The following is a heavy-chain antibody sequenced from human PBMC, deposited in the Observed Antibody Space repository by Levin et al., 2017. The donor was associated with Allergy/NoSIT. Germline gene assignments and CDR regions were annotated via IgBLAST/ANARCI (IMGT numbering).Heavy chain of an antibody. D-gene: IGHD2-21*01. CDR2: IDPSDSYT. CDR1: GYSFTSYW. CDR3: ARLVSSDSYYYYMDV. Sequence: GGSLRLSCKGSGYSFTSYWISWVRQMPGKGLEWMGRIDPSDSYTNYSPSFQGHVTISTDKSFSTAYLQWSSLKASDTAMYYCARLVSSDSYYYYMDVWGKGTTVTVSS. V-gene: IGHV5-10-1*01. J-gene: IGHJ6*03.